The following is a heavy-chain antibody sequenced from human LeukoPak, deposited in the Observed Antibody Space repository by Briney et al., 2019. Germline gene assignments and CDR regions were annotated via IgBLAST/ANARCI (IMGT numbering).Heavy chain of an antibody. CDR2: IYYSGST. J-gene: IGHJ4*02. V-gene: IGHV4-61*01. CDR1: NVSISSGSHY. CDR3: ARARGGLDY. Sequence: SETLSLTCTVSNVSISSGSHYWSWIRQPPGKGLEWIGYIYYSGSTNYNPSLKSRVTISVDTSKNQFSLKLSSVTAADTAVYYCARARGGLDYWGQGTLVTVSS. D-gene: IGHD3-16*01.